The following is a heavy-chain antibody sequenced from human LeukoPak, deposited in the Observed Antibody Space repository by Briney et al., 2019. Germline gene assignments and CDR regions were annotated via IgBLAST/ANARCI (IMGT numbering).Heavy chain of an antibody. CDR2: IYYSGST. J-gene: IGHJ4*02. Sequence: SETLSLTCTVSGGSISSYYWSWIRQPPGKGLEWIGYIYYSGSTNYNPSLKSRVTISVDTSKNQFSLKLSSVTAADTVVYYCASGVVITIFDYLGQGTLVTGSS. CDR3: ASGVVITIFDY. V-gene: IGHV4-59*01. CDR1: GGSISSYY. D-gene: IGHD3-22*01.